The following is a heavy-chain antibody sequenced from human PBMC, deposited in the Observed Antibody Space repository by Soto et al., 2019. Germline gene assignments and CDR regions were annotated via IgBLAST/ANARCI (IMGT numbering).Heavy chain of an antibody. CDR2: ISGSGGST. V-gene: IGHV3-23*01. CDR3: AKRATGTYFDY. Sequence: EVQLLESGGGLVQPGGSLRLCCAASGFTFSSYAMNWVRQAPGKGLEWVSVISGSGGSTYYADSVKGRFTISRDNSKNTLYRQMNSLRAEDTAVYYCAKRATGTYFDYWGQGTLVTVSS. J-gene: IGHJ4*02. D-gene: IGHD1-1*01. CDR1: GFTFSSYA.